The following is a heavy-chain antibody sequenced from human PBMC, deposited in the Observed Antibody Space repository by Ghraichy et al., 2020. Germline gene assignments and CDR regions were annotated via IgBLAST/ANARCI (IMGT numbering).Heavy chain of an antibody. CDR2: IKQDGSEK. Sequence: GGSLRLSCAASGFTFSSYWMSWVRQAPGKGLEWVANIKQDGSEKYYVDSVKGRFTISRDNAKNSLYLQMNSLRAEDTAVYYCARDYDFWSTGAGSAYYYYGMDVWGQGTTVTVSS. CDR3: ARDYDFWSTGAGSAYYYYGMDV. D-gene: IGHD3-3*01. J-gene: IGHJ6*02. CDR1: GFTFSSYW. V-gene: IGHV3-7*01.